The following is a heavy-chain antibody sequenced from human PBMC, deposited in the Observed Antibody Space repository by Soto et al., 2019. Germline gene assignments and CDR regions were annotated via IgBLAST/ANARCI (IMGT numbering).Heavy chain of an antibody. V-gene: IGHV2-70*01. J-gene: IGHJ6*02. CDR2: IDWDDDK. CDR1: GFSLSTSGMC. D-gene: IGHD3-22*01. CDR3: ARTLNYYDSSGYYNGHYYYGMDV. Sequence: SGPTLVNPTQTLTLTCTFSGFSLSTSGMCVSWIRQPPGKALEWLALIDWDDDKYYSTSLKTRLTISKDTSKNQVVLTMTNMDPVDTATYYCARTLNYYDSSGYYNGHYYYGMDVWGQGTTVTVSS.